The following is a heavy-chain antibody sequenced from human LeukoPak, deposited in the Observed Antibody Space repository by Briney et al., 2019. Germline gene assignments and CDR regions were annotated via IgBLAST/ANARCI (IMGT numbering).Heavy chain of an antibody. Sequence: ASVKVSCKASGYTFTGYYMHWVRQAPGQGLEWMGWINPNSGGTNYAQKFQGRVTMTRDTSISTAYMELSRLRSDDTAVYYCASFIGSSWYKHYYYYMDVWGKGTTVTVSS. CDR2: INPNSGGT. CDR3: ASFIGSSWYKHYYYYMDV. CDR1: GYTFTGYY. V-gene: IGHV1-2*02. J-gene: IGHJ6*03. D-gene: IGHD6-13*01.